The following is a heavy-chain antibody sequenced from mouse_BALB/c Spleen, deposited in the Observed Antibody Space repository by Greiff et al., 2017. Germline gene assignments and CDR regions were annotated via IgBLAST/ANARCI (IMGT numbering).Heavy chain of an antibody. CDR3: ARGYYGSSFDY. V-gene: IGHV5-17*02. Sequence: DVKLVESGGGLVKPGGSLKLSCAASGFTFSSFGMHWVRQAPEKGLEWVAYISSGSSTIYYADTVKGRFTISRDNPKNTLFLQMTSLRSEDTAMYYCARGYYGSSFDYWGQGTTLTVSS. CDR1: GFTFSSFG. CDR2: ISSGSSTI. D-gene: IGHD1-1*01. J-gene: IGHJ2*01.